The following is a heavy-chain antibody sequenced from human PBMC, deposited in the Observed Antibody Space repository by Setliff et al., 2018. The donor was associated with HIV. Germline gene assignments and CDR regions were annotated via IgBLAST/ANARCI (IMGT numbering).Heavy chain of an antibody. CDR3: ARGVAAAGL. CDR1: GGSISRSSYY. J-gene: IGHJ4*02. CDR2: SFYSGHT. V-gene: IGHV4-39*07. D-gene: IGHD6-13*01. Sequence: SETLSLTCTVSGGSISRSSYYWAWIRQPPGKGLEWIGNSFYSGHTFYNPSLRSRVTISVDTSKNQFSLKLSSVTAADTAVYYCARGVAAAGLWGQGTLVTVSS.